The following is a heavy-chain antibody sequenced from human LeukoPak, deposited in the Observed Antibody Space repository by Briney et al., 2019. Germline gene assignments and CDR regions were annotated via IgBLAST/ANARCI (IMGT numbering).Heavy chain of an antibody. CDR1: GYTFTSYG. J-gene: IGHJ4*02. D-gene: IGHD4-23*01. Sequence: GASVKVSCKASGYTFTSYGISWVRQAPGQGLEWMGWISAYNGSTNYAQKLQGRVTMTTDTSTSTAYMELRSLRSDDTPVYYCARSDYGGNPEDYWGQETLVTVSS. CDR2: ISAYNGST. CDR3: ARSDYGGNPEDY. V-gene: IGHV1-18*01.